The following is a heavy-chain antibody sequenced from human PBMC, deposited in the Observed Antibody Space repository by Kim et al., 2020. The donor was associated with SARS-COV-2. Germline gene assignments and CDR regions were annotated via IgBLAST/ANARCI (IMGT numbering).Heavy chain of an antibody. J-gene: IGHJ4*02. V-gene: IGHV3-7*03. Sequence: GGSLRLSCAVSGFTFSMSWMSWVRQAPGKGLEWVANIKQDGSERYYVDSIKGRFTISRDNAKNSVFLQMKGLSAEDTAVYYCARDGFGGYFDYWGRGILVTVSP. CDR3: ARDGFGGYFDY. D-gene: IGHD3-10*01. CDR1: GFTFSMSW. CDR2: IKQDGSER.